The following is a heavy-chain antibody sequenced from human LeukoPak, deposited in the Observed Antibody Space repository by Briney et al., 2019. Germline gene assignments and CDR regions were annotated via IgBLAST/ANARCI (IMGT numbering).Heavy chain of an antibody. CDR2: IKQDGGEK. CDR1: GFAFSSYW. Sequence: PGGSLRLSCVASGFAFSSYWMSWVRQAPGKGLEWVANIKQDGGEKYYVDSVKGRFTICRDNAKNSLFPPMNSLRVEDTAVYYCARLGGSYYTYWGQGTLVTVSS. CDR3: ARLGGSYYTY. J-gene: IGHJ4*02. V-gene: IGHV3-7*01. D-gene: IGHD1-26*01.